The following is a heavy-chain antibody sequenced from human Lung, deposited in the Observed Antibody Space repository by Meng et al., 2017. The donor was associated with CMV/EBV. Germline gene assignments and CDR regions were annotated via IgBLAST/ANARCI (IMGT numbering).Heavy chain of an antibody. D-gene: IGHD2/OR15-2a*01. V-gene: IGHV1-8*01. Sequence: SVXVSXXASGYTFSNYDIIWVRQASGQGLEWVGWMNPNRGNTAYAQKFQGRVTMTRDTSTSIAYMELSSLRSGDTAVYYCARGQVQCSTINCHDYRFSGMDVWGQWTTVTVSS. J-gene: IGHJ6*02. CDR1: GYTFSNYD. CDR3: ARGQVQCSTINCHDYRFSGMDV. CDR2: MNPNRGNT.